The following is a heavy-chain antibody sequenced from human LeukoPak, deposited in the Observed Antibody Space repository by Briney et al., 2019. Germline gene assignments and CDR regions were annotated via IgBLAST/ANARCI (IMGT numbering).Heavy chain of an antibody. CDR3: ARGTSITMIVKRLSWLDP. CDR2: INHSGST. CDR1: GGSFSGYY. V-gene: IGHV4-34*01. J-gene: IGHJ5*02. Sequence: SETLSLTCAVYGGSFSGYYWSWIRQPPGEGMEWIGEINHSGSTNYNPSLKSRVTISVDTSKNQFSLKLSSVTAADTAVYYCARGTSITMIVKRLSWLDPWGQGTLVTVSS. D-gene: IGHD3-22*01.